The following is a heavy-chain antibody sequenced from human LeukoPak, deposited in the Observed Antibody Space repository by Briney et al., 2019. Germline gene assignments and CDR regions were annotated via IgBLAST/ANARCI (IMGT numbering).Heavy chain of an antibody. CDR2: VIPIFGTA. D-gene: IGHD6-13*01. V-gene: IGHV1-69*06. CDR1: GGTFSSYA. Sequence: SVKVSCKASGGTFSSYAISWVRQAPGQGLEWMGGVIPIFGTANYAQKFQGRVTITADKSTSTAYMELSSLRSEDTAVYYCASGISSSWTVGRFDYWGQGTLVTVSS. CDR3: ASGISSSWTVGRFDY. J-gene: IGHJ4*02.